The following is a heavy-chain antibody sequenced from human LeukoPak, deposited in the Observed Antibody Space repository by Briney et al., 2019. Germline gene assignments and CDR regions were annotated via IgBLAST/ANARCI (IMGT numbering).Heavy chain of an antibody. V-gene: IGHV3-33*01. CDR3: ARESCLNAVCYTGEGAFDI. J-gene: IGHJ3*02. CDR2: IYFDTKNI. D-gene: IGHD2-8*01. Sequence: TGGSLRLSCAASGFSFSSYGLHWVRQAPGNGLEWVSVIYFDTKNIHYADSVKGRFTVSRDDSKNTLYLQMNSLRAEDTAVYYCARESCLNAVCYTGEGAFDIWGQGTMVTVSS. CDR1: GFSFSSYG.